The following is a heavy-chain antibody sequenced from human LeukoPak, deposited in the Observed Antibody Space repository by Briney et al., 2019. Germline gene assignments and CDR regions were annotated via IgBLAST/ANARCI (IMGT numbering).Heavy chain of an antibody. CDR3: AKDPSYYDYVWGSYN. J-gene: IGHJ4*02. D-gene: IGHD3-16*01. CDR2: ISGSGGST. Sequence: GGSLRLSCAASGFTFSSYGMSWVRQAPGKGLEWVSAISGSGGSTYYADSVKGRFTISRDNSKNTLYLQMNSLRAEDTAVYYCAKDPSYYDYVWGSYNWGQGTLVTVSS. CDR1: GFTFSSYG. V-gene: IGHV3-23*01.